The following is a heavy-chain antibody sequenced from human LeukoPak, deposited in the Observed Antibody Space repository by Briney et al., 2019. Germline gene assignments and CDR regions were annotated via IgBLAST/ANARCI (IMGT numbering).Heavy chain of an antibody. CDR3: ARRVAVARRDAFDI. D-gene: IGHD6-19*01. J-gene: IGHJ3*02. CDR2: ISSYNGNT. Sequence: ASLKVSCKASGYTFTSYGISWVRQAPGQGLEWMGWISSYNGNTNYVQKLQGRFTMSTDTSTGTAYMELRSLRSDDTAVYYCARRVAVARRDAFDIWGQGTMVTVSS. V-gene: IGHV1-18*01. CDR1: GYTFTSYG.